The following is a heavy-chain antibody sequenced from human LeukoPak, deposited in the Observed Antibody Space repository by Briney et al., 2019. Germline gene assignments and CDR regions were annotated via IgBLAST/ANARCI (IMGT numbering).Heavy chain of an antibody. D-gene: IGHD1-14*01. CDR3: ASHHRLVHPGYYFDY. Sequence: GESLKISCKGSGYSFSSYWIGWVRQMPGKGLEWMGIIYPGDSDTRYSPSFQGQVTISADKSISTAYLQWSSLKASDTAMYYCASHHRLVHPGYYFDYWGQGTLVTVSS. CDR1: GYSFSSYW. J-gene: IGHJ4*02. CDR2: IYPGDSDT. V-gene: IGHV5-51*01.